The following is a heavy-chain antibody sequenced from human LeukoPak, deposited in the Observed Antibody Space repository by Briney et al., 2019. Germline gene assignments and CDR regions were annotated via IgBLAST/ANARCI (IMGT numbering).Heavy chain of an antibody. D-gene: IGHD1-26*01. J-gene: IGHJ4*02. V-gene: IGHV3-23*01. CDR1: GFTFSSYG. Sequence: GGSLRLSCAASGFTFSSYGMSWVRQAPGKGLEWVSVISGSGGSTFSAGSVKGRFIISRDNSKNTVYLQMNSLRAEDTAVYYCAKRSRGWELLRGNFDYWGQGTLVTVSS. CDR3: AKRSRGWELLRGNFDY. CDR2: ISGSGGST.